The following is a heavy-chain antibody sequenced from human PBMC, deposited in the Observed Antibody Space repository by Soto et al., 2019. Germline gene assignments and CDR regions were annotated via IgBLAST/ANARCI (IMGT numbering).Heavy chain of an antibody. D-gene: IGHD3-22*01. Sequence: QVQLQESGPGLVKPSQTLSLTCTVSGGSISSGDYYWSWIRQPPGKGPEWVGYIYYTGTTHYNPSLKSRVKISPDTSKKQFSLNLNSVTAADTAVYYCARAGYYGSGAYYYTYWGQGTLVTVSS. CDR3: ARAGYYGSGAYYYTY. V-gene: IGHV4-30-4*01. CDR1: GGSISSGDYY. J-gene: IGHJ4*02. CDR2: IYYTGTT.